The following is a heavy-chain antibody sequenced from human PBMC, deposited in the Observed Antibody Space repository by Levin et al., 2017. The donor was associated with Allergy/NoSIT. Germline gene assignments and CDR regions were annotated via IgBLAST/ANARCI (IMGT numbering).Heavy chain of an antibody. Sequence: GGSLRLSCAASGFTFDSNWMSWVRQAPGKGLEWVANIKQDGSEKYYVDSVKGRFTISRDNTKSLVDLQMNSLRADDTAMYYCVRGGTNWNFFYYYGMDVWGQGTSVTVSS. CDR3: VRGGTNWNFFYYYGMDV. J-gene: IGHJ6*02. D-gene: IGHD1-7*01. CDR2: IKQDGSEK. V-gene: IGHV3-7*01. CDR1: GFTFDSNW.